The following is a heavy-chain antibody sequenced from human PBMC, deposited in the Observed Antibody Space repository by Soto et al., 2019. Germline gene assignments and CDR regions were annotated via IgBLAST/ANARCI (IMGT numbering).Heavy chain of an antibody. V-gene: IGHV4-34*01. Sequence: PSETLSLTCAVYGGSFSGYFWTWIRQPPGKGLEWIGQINHSGGTNYNPSLKSRVSISIDTSKNQFSLNLNSVRVADTAVYYCARRLVNRPVDPWGQGTLVTVSS. J-gene: IGHJ5*02. CDR3: ARRLVNRPVDP. D-gene: IGHD2-15*01. CDR1: GGSFSGYF. CDR2: INHSGGT.